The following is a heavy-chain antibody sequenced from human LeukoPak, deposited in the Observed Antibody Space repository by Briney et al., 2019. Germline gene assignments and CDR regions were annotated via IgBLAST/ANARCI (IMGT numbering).Heavy chain of an antibody. J-gene: IGHJ6*02. CDR1: IHTHSSHA. CDR3: AKVAYCSSTSCYPAHYYYYGMDV. V-gene: IGHV3-23*01. CDR2: LTYSGGRT. Sequence: PGLSQRLLQASSIHTHSSHATIWAPHPPTKALEEVTALTYSGGRTYYADSVKGRFTISRDNSKNTLYLQMNSRRAADTAVYYCAKVAYCSSTSCYPAHYYYYGMDVWGQGTTVTVSS. D-gene: IGHD2-2*01.